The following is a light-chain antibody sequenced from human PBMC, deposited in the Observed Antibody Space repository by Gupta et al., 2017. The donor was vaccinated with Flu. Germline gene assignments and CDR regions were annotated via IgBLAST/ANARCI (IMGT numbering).Light chain of an antibody. J-gene: IGLJ1*01. V-gene: IGLV1-44*01. Sequence: SVLTQPPSASGTPGQRVTILCSGSSSNIGANTVSWYQQVPGTAPRLLIYRDSQRPSGVPDRFSASKSGTSASLAISGLQSEDEADYFCAAWDGGPRGSFVFGTGSTVTVL. CDR2: RDS. CDR1: SSNIGANT. CDR3: AAWDGGPRGSFV.